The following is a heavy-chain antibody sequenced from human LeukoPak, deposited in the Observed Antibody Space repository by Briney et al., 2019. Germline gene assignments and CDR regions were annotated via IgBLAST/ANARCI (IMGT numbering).Heavy chain of an antibody. CDR3: ARDRLRGGYYGPRDAFDI. V-gene: IGHV1-2*02. CDR1: GYTFTGYY. J-gene: IGHJ3*02. D-gene: IGHD3-22*01. CDR2: INPNSGGT. Sequence: ASVKVSCKASGYTFTGYYMHWVRQAPGQGLEWMGWINPNSGGTNHAQKFQGRVTMTRDTSISTAYMELSRLRSDDTAVYYCARDRLRGGYYGPRDAFDIWGQGTMVTVSS.